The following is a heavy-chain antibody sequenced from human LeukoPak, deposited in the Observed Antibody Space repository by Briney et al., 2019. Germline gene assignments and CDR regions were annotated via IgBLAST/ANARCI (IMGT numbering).Heavy chain of an antibody. CDR2: FGTRSTSI. CDR3: AREVSEGFDF. V-gene: IGHV3-21*01. J-gene: IGHJ4*02. Sequence: GGSLRLSCTASGFTFSGYSMNWIRQAPGKGLEWVSSFGTRSTSIYHAGSVKGRFAISRDNAKSSLYLQMNSLRAEDTALYYCAREVSEGFDFWGQGTLVTVSS. D-gene: IGHD3-22*01. CDR1: GFTFSGYS.